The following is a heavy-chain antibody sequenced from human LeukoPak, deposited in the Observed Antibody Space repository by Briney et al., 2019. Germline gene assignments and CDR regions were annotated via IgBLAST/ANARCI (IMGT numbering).Heavy chain of an antibody. CDR1: GFTLSSYW. CDR3: AELGITMIGGV. J-gene: IGHJ6*04. Sequence: GGSLRLSCAASGFTLSSYWMSWVRQAPGKGLEWVSYISSSGSTIYYADSVKGRFTISRDNAKNSLYLQMNSLRAEDTAVYYCAELGITMIGGVWGKGTTVTISS. CDR2: ISSSGSTI. V-gene: IGHV3-48*04. D-gene: IGHD3-10*02.